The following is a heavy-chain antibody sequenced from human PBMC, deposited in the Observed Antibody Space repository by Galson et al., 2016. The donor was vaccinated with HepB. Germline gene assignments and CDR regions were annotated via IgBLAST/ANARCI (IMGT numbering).Heavy chain of an antibody. CDR3: ARGEGYNLY. D-gene: IGHD5-24*01. CDR1: GVSISSYY. V-gene: IGHV4-59*08. J-gene: IGHJ4*02. CDR2: AFYSGIT. Sequence: SETLSLTCTVSGVSISSYYWSWFRQPPEKGLELIGYAFYSGITHYNPSRKSRVTIAIDTSKTQFSLKRSSVTAADTAVYYCARGEGYNLYWGQGTLVTVSA.